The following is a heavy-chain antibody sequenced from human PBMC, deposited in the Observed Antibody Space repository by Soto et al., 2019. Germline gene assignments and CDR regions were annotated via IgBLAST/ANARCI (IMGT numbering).Heavy chain of an antibody. D-gene: IGHD2-15*01. V-gene: IGHV5-51*01. CDR2: IYPGDSDT. CDR3: ARLPGSSRYYYYGMDV. CDR1: GYSFTSYW. Sequence: PGESLKISCKGSGYSFTSYWIGWVRQMPGKGLEWMGIIYPGDSDTRYSPSFQGQVTISADKSISTAYLQWSSLKASDTAMYYCARLPGSSRYYYYGMDVWGQGTTVTVSS. J-gene: IGHJ6*02.